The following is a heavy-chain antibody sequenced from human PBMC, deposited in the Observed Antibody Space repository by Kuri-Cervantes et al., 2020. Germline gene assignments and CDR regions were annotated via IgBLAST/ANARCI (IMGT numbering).Heavy chain of an antibody. CDR3: ARELEDIVVVPAAP. CDR1: GYTFTGYY. J-gene: IGHJ5*02. V-gene: IGHV1-2*02. CDR2: INPNSGGT. D-gene: IGHD2-2*01. Sequence: ASVKVSCKASGYTFTGYYMHWVRQAPGQGLEWMGWINPNSGGTNYAQKFQGRVTMTRDTSISTAYMELSRLRSDDTAVYYWARELEDIVVVPAAPWGQGTLVTVSS.